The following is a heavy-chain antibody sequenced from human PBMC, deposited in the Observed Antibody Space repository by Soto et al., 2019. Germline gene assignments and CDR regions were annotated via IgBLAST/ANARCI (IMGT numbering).Heavy chain of an antibody. V-gene: IGHV4-39*07. D-gene: IGHD2-21*02. Sequence: SETLSLTCTVSGVSITSTNYYWGWIRQPPGEGLEWIGYIFHTGSASYKSSLKGRVTFSVDTSKNQFSLNLKSVTAADTAVYYCARVRVRMTAIVFYFDSWGQGSLVTVSS. CDR2: IFHTGSA. CDR1: GVSITSTNYY. CDR3: ARVRVRMTAIVFYFDS. J-gene: IGHJ4*02.